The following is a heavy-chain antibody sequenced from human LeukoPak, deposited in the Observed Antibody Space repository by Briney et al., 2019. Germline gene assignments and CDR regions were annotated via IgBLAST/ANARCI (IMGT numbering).Heavy chain of an antibody. CDR1: GFPFCDYY. CDR3: VRGGGGYHEGGGHDAD. CDR2: ISSSGRGI. J-gene: IGHJ2*01. D-gene: IGHD3-16*01. V-gene: IGHV3-11*01. Sequence: PGGSLRLSCAASGFPFCDYYMNWIRQAPGKGLEWMSYISSSGRGIYTADSVAGRFTISRDNAKNSLYLQMNSLRVEDTATCYCVRGGGGYHEGGGHDADWGRGTLVTVSS.